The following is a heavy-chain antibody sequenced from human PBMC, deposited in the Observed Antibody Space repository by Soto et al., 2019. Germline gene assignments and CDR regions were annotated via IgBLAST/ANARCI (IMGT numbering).Heavy chain of an antibody. J-gene: IGHJ1*01. D-gene: IGHD3-16*01. CDR3: VRSYTLMVAALGE. Sequence: QVQLQESGPGLVKPSETLSLTCTVSGGSVNSGSYYWNWIRQPPGKGLEWLGYGFYSGNSNYKPAVRSRVAISVDTSKNQFFLRLSSVTAADTAVYYCVRSYTLMVAALGEWGQGTLVTVSS. CDR1: GGSVNSGSYY. CDR2: GFYSGNS. V-gene: IGHV4-61*01.